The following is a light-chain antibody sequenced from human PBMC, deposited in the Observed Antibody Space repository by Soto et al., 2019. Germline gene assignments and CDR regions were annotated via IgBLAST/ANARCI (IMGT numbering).Light chain of an antibody. CDR1: SSNIGAGYD. CDR2: GNS. CDR3: QSYDSSLTSVV. V-gene: IGLV1-40*01. Sequence: QSALTQPPSVSGAPGQRVTISCTRSSSNIGAGYDVHWYQQLPGTAPKLLIYGNSNRPSGVPDRFSGSKSGTSASLAITGLQAEDEADYYCQSYDSSLTSVVFGGGTKVTVL. J-gene: IGLJ2*01.